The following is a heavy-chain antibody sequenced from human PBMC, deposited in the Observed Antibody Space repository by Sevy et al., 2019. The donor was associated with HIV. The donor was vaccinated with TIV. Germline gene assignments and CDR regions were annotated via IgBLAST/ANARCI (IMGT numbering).Heavy chain of an antibody. CDR3: AKAPGDFWSGSNYYYYGMDV. J-gene: IGHJ6*02. V-gene: IGHV3-23*01. CDR1: GFTFSNYA. D-gene: IGHD3-3*01. CDR2: ISGSGGST. Sequence: GALRLSCAASGFTFSNYAMSWVRQAPGKGLEWVSAISGSGGSTYYADSVKGRFTISRDNSKNTLYLQMNSLRAEDTAVYYCAKAPGDFWSGSNYYYYGMDVWGQGTTVTVSS.